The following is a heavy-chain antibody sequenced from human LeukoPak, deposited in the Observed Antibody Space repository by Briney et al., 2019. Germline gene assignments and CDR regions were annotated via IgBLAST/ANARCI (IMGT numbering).Heavy chain of an antibody. CDR2: ISSSSSYI. D-gene: IGHD5-18*01. J-gene: IGHJ4*02. CDR1: GFTFSSYS. V-gene: IGHV3-21*01. CDR3: ARDPPPVDTAMVMLSYFDY. Sequence: GSLRLSCAASGFTFSSYSMNWVRQAPGKGLEWVSSISSSSSYIYYADSVKGRFTISRDNAKNSLYLQMNSLRAEDTAVYYCARDPPPVDTAMVMLSYFDYWGQGTLVTVSS.